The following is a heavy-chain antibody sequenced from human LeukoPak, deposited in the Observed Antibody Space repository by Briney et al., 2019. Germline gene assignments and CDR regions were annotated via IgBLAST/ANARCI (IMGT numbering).Heavy chain of an antibody. D-gene: IGHD1-26*01. J-gene: IGHJ4*02. CDR3: ARALHGGSYFLDY. V-gene: IGHV4-34*01. CDR2: ISHSGST. Sequence: SETLSLTCAVYGGSFSGYFWSYIRQPPGKGLEWLGEISHSGSTNYSPSLKSRVTISVDTSKNQFSLKLSSVTAADTAVYYCARALHGGSYFLDYWGQGTLVTVSS. CDR1: GGSFSGYF.